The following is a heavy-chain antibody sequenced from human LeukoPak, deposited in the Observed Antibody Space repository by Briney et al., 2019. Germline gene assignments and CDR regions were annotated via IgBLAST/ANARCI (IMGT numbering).Heavy chain of an antibody. J-gene: IGHJ4*02. CDR1: GFTFNNYA. CDR2: ISWNSGVI. D-gene: IGHD1-14*01. CDR3: AKDIRPGPNHQSGFDY. Sequence: PGRSLRLSCAASGFTFNNYAMHWVRRAPGKGLEWVSGISWNSGVIGFADSVKGRFTISRDNAQKSLYLQMNSLRTEDTAFYYCAKDIRPGPNHQSGFDYWGQGTLVTVSS. V-gene: IGHV3-9*01.